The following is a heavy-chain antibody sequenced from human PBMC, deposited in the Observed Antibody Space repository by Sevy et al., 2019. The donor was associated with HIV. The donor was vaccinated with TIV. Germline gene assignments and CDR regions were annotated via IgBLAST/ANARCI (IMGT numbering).Heavy chain of an antibody. V-gene: IGHV3-23*01. CDR2: ISASGDHT. CDR3: AIEGTHRRRDY. J-gene: IGHJ4*02. Sequence: GGSLRLSCAASGFTFSSQAMSWVRQSPGKGQKWVSIISASGDHTYYADSVKGRFTIPRDNSKNTLYLQMNGLRAEDTAVYYCAIEGTHRRRDYGGRGTLVTVSS. CDR1: GFTFSSQA.